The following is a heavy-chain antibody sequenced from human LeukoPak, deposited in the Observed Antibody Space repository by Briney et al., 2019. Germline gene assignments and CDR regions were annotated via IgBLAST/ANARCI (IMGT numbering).Heavy chain of an antibody. CDR1: GFTFSSYA. Sequence: GGSLRLSCAASGFTFSSYAMSWVRQPPGKGLKWVSAISGSGGTTYYADSVKGRFTISRDNSKNTLYLQMNSLRAEDTAVYYCAKVQQLATIYYFDYWGQGSLVTVSS. CDR2: ISGSGGTT. D-gene: IGHD6-13*01. CDR3: AKVQQLATIYYFDY. J-gene: IGHJ4*02. V-gene: IGHV3-23*01.